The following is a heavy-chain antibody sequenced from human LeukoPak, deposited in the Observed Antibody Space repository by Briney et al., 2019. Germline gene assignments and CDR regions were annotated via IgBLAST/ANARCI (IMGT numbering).Heavy chain of an antibody. CDR3: ARRPLAWKQFDY. CDR2: IWYDGSNK. D-gene: IGHD3-3*02. J-gene: IGHJ4*02. Sequence: GGSLRLSCAASGFTFSSYGMHWVRQAPGKGLEWVAVIWYDGSNKYYVDSVKGRFTISRDNAKNSLYLQMNSLRAEDTAVYYCARRPLAWKQFDYWGQGTLVTVSS. CDR1: GFTFSSYG. V-gene: IGHV3-33*01.